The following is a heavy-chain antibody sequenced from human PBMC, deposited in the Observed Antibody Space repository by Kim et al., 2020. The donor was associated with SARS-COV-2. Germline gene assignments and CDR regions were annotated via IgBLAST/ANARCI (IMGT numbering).Heavy chain of an antibody. J-gene: IGHJ6*02. Sequence: GGSLRLSCAASGFTFDDYGMSWVRQAPGKGLEWVSGINWNGGSTGYADSVKGRFTISRDNAKNSLYLQMNSLRAEDTALYHCARHNYYYDSSGYYLPGYYYYGMDVWGQGTTVTVSS. CDR1: GFTFDDYG. CDR2: INWNGGST. D-gene: IGHD3-22*01. V-gene: IGHV3-20*01. CDR3: ARHNYYYDSSGYYLPGYYYYGMDV.